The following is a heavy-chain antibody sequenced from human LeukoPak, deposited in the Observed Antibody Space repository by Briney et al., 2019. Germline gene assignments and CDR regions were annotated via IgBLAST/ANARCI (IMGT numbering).Heavy chain of an antibody. J-gene: IGHJ4*02. CDR1: GGTFSSYA. V-gene: IGHV1-69*13. D-gene: IGHD3-9*01. CDR2: IIPIFGTA. CDR3: ARHLYYDILTGYYYFDY. Sequence: SVKVSCKASGGTFSSYAISWVRQAPGQGLEWIGGIIPIFGTANYAQKFQGRVTITADESTSTAYMELSSLRSEDTAVYYCARHLYYDILTGYYYFDYWGQGTLVTVSS.